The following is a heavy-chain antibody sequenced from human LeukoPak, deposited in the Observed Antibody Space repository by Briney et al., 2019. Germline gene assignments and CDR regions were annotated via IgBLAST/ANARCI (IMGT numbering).Heavy chain of an antibody. J-gene: IGHJ4*02. CDR2: ISGSGGST. CDR1: GFTFSSYA. V-gene: IGHV3-23*01. CDR3: AKENSGYGLPQGY. D-gene: IGHD5-12*01. Sequence: PPGGSLRLSCAASGFTFSSYAMSWVRQAPGKGLEWVSAISGSGGSTYYADSVKGRFTISRDNAKNSLYLQMNSLRAEDTALYYCAKENSGYGLPQGYWGQGTLVTVSS.